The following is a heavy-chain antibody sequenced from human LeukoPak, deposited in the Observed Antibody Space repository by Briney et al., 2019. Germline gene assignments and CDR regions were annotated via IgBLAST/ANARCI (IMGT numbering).Heavy chain of an antibody. CDR1: GYTFINYG. Sequence: ASVKVSCKASGYTFINYGISWVRQAPGQGLEWMGWINTNTGNPTYAQGFTGRFVFSLDTSVSTAYLQISSLKAEDTAVYYCARLNSVPDRDYWGQGTLVTVSS. V-gene: IGHV7-4-1*02. CDR2: INTNTGNP. J-gene: IGHJ4*02. D-gene: IGHD2-2*01. CDR3: ARLNSVPDRDY.